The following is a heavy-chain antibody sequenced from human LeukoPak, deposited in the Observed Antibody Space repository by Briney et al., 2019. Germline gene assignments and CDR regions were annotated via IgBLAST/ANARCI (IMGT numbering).Heavy chain of an antibody. CDR1: GVSISSYY. J-gene: IGHJ6*02. CDR2: IYYSGST. V-gene: IGHV4-59*01. Sequence: SETLSLTCSVSGVSISSYYWSWIRQPPGKGLEWIGYIYYSGSTNYNPSLKSRVTISVDTSKNQFSLKLSSVTAADTAVYYCARDDWNYGSSMDVWGQGTTVTVSS. D-gene: IGHD1-7*01. CDR3: ARDDWNYGSSMDV.